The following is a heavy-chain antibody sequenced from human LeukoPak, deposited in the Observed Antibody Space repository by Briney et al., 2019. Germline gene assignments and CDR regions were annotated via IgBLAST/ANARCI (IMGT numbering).Heavy chain of an antibody. Sequence: ASVKISCKASGGTFSSYAISWVRQAPGQGLDWIGGIIPVFGTANYAQPFQGRVTITADKSTSTAYMELSSLRSEDTAVYCCARGLSGPADGMDVWGKGTTVTVSS. J-gene: IGHJ6*04. V-gene: IGHV1-69*06. D-gene: IGHD6-19*01. CDR1: GGTFSSYA. CDR2: IIPVFGTA. CDR3: ARGLSGPADGMDV.